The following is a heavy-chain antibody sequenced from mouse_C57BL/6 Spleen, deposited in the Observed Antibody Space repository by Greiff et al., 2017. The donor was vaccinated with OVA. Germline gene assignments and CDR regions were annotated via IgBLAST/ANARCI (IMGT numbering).Heavy chain of an antibody. J-gene: IGHJ4*01. Sequence: QVQLQQSGPGLVQPSQSLSITCTVSGFSLTSYGVHWVRQSPGKGLEWLGVIWSGGSTDYNAAFISRLSISKDNSKSQVFFKMNSLQADDTAIYYCARNRLGDYAMDYWGQGTSVTVSS. D-gene: IGHD4-1*01. V-gene: IGHV2-2*01. CDR1: GFSLTSYG. CDR2: IWSGGST. CDR3: ARNRLGDYAMDY.